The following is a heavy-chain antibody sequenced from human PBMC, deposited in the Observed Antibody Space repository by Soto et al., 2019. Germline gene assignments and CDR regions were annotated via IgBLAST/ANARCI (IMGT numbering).Heavy chain of an antibody. D-gene: IGHD6-19*01. CDR1: GHSLSSGGYY. V-gene: IGHV4-31*03. Sequence: KTSETLSLTCTVSGHSLSSGGYYWSWIRPQPGKGLEWLAYIYFTGSTLYNPSLKSRLAMSLYTSKNQFSLKLASVTATDTAIYYCARDWGSIGWPNWGQGTLVTVSS. CDR2: IYFTGST. CDR3: ARDWGSIGWPN. J-gene: IGHJ4*02.